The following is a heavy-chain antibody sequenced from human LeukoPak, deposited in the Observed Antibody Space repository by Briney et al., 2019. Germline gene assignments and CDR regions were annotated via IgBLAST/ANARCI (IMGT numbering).Heavy chain of an antibody. CDR1: GFTFSSYW. J-gene: IGHJ4*02. CDR3: AREGEDYGDYGDFDY. Sequence: GGSLRLSCAASGFTFSSYWMSWVRQAPGKGLEWVANIKQDGSEKYYVDSVKGRFTISRDNAKNSLYLQMNSLRAEDTAVYYRAREGEDYGDYGDFDYWGQGTLVTVSS. D-gene: IGHD4-17*01. V-gene: IGHV3-7*01. CDR2: IKQDGSEK.